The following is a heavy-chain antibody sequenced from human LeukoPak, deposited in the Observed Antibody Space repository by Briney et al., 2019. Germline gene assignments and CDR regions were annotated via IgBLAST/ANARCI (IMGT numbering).Heavy chain of an antibody. CDR3: ARDRTNPYCTGGSCYGRGWFDP. CDR2: IHTSGST. CDR1: DGSISSGSYY. J-gene: IGHJ5*02. Sequence: SQTLSLTCTVSDGSISSGSYYWSWIRQPAGEGLEWIGRIHTSGSTNYNPSLKSRVTISVDTSKNQFSLKLSSVTAADTAVYYCARDRTNPYCTGGSCYGRGWFDPWGQGSLVTVSS. D-gene: IGHD2-15*01. V-gene: IGHV4-61*02.